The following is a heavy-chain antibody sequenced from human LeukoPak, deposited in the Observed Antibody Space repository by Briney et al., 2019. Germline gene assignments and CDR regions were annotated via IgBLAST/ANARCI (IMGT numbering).Heavy chain of an antibody. V-gene: IGHV5-10-1*01. J-gene: IGHJ3*02. Sequence: GESLKISCKGSGYSFTSNWISWVRQMPGKSLEWMGRIDPSDSYTNYSPSFQGHVTISADKSISTAYLQWSSLKASDTAMYYCARPLRDGSYDAFDIWGQGTRVTVSS. CDR3: ARPLRDGSYDAFDI. CDR1: GYSFTSNW. CDR2: IDPSDSYT. D-gene: IGHD2-15*01.